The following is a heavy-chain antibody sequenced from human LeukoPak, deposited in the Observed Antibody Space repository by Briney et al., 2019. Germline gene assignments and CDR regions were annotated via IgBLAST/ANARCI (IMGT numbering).Heavy chain of an antibody. D-gene: IGHD1-26*01. CDR3: AKLIVGATNDAFDI. Sequence: GGSLRLSCAASGFTFSSYGMHWVRQVPGKGLEWVAVIWYDGSNKYYADSVKGRFTISRDNSKNTLYLQMNSLRAEDTAVYYCAKLIVGATNDAFDIWGQGTMVTVSS. CDR2: IWYDGSNK. V-gene: IGHV3-33*06. CDR1: GFTFSSYG. J-gene: IGHJ3*02.